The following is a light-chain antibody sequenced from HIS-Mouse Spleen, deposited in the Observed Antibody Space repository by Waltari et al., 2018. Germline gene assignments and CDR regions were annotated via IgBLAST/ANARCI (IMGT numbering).Light chain of an antibody. Sequence: SHKLTQQPPCPVSPGKPARIPCPGAHLQKKYAYWYQQKSGQAPVLVIYEDSKRPSGIPERFSGSSSGTMATLTISGAQVEDEADYYCYSTDSSGNHRVFGGGTKLTVL. CDR1: HLQKKY. V-gene: IGLV3-10*01. CDR2: EDS. J-gene: IGLJ2*01. CDR3: YSTDSSGNHRV.